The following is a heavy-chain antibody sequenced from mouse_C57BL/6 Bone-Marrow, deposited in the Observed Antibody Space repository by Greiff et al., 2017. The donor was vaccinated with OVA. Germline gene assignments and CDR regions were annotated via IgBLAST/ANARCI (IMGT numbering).Heavy chain of an antibody. CDR3: ARCHYYGSSYSHWYFDV. CDR2: ISYSGST. V-gene: IGHV3-8*01. D-gene: IGHD1-1*01. J-gene: IGHJ1*03. CDR1: GYSITSDY. Sequence: EVQVVESGPGLAKPSQTLSLTCSVTGYSITSDYWNWIRKFPGNKLEYMGYISYSGSTYYNPSLKSRISITRDTSKNQYYLQLNSVTTEDTATYYCARCHYYGSSYSHWYFDVWGTGTTVTVSS.